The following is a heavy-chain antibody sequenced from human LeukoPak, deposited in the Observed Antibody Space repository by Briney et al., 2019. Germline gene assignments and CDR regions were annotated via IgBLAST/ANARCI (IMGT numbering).Heavy chain of an antibody. CDR3: ARAYQGRYGDYFDY. V-gene: IGHV1-8*01. CDR1: GYTITSYD. Sequence: ASVKVSCKASGYTITSYDINWVRQATGQELEWMGWMNPNSGNTGYAQKFQGRVTMTRNTSISTAYMELSSLRSEDTAVYYCARAYQGRYGDYFDYWGQGTLVTVSS. D-gene: IGHD4-17*01. CDR2: MNPNSGNT. J-gene: IGHJ4*02.